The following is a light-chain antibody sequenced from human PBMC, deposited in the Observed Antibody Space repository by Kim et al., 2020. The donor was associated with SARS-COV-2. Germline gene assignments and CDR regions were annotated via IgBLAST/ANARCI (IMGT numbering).Light chain of an antibody. J-gene: IGKJ2*01. V-gene: IGKV1-5*03. Sequence: SASVGDRVTITCRASQNIADWLAWYQRKPGKAPKLLIYKASNLESGVPSRFSGSGSGTEFTLTISSLQPDYFATYDCQQYQSYPYTFGQGTKLEI. CDR1: QNIADW. CDR3: QQYQSYPYT. CDR2: KAS.